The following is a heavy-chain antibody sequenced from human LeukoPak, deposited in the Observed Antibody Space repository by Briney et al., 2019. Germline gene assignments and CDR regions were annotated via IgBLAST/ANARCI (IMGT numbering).Heavy chain of an antibody. CDR3: ATIADFWSGSPSPYFDY. CDR1: GFTFSTFA. CDR2: IFPSGGEI. J-gene: IGHJ4*02. D-gene: IGHD3-3*01. V-gene: IGHV3-23*01. Sequence: TGGSLRLSCEASGFTFSTFAMIWVRQPPGKGLEWVSSIFPSGGEIHYADSVRGRFTISRDNSKNTLYLQMNSLRAEDTAVYYCATIADFWSGSPSPYFDYWGQGTLVTVSS.